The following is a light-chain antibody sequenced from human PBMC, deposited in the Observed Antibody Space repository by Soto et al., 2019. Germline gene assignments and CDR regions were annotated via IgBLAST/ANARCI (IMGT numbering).Light chain of an antibody. CDR3: AAWDDSLRGPV. J-gene: IGLJ2*01. CDR2: SNN. CDR1: SSNIGTNY. Sequence: QPVLTQPPSASGTPGQRVTISCSGSSSNIGTNYVYWYQQLPGTAPKLLIYSNNQRPSGVPDRFSGSKSGTSASLAISGLRSEDEADYYCAAWDDSLRGPVFGGGTKLTAL. V-gene: IGLV1-47*02.